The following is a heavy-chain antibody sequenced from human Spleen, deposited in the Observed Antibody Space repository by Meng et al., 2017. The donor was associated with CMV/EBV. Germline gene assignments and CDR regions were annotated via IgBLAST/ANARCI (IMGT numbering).Heavy chain of an antibody. D-gene: IGHD3-22*01. Sequence: GESLKISCAASGFTFSSYAMSWVRQAPGKGLEWVSAISGSGGSTYYADSVKGRFTISRDNSKNTLYLQMNSLRAEDTAVYYCTYDSSGYYSYYFDNWGQGTLVTVSS. V-gene: IGHV3-23*01. CDR3: TYDSSGYYSYYFDN. CDR1: GFTFSSYA. J-gene: IGHJ4*02. CDR2: ISGSGGST.